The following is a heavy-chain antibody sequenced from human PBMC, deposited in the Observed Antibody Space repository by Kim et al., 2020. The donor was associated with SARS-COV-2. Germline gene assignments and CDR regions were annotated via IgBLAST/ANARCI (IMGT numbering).Heavy chain of an antibody. V-gene: IGHV6-1*01. CDR2: TYYRSKWFN. D-gene: IGHD5-12*01. CDR1: GDSVSSNSAA. Sequence: SQTLSLTCAISGDSVSSNSAAWNWIRQSPSRGFEWLGRTYYRSKWFNDYAVSVKSRIIINPDTSKNQFSLQLNSVTPEDTAVYYYARTAGYNMEYWGQGTLVTVSS. CDR3: ARTAGYNMEY. J-gene: IGHJ4*02.